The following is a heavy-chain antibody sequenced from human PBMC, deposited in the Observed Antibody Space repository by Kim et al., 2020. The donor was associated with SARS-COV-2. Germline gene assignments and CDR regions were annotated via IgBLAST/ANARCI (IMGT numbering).Heavy chain of an antibody. V-gene: IGHV4-61*03. D-gene: IGHD1-7*01. Sequence: SETLSLTCTVSGESVSSGDYYWTWIRQAPGKGLEWIGYVHKSGRTNYNPSLKSRITISVDKSKNDFSLKLSSVTAADTAVYYCARVIGTKTYWGQGTLVT. J-gene: IGHJ4*02. CDR1: GESVSSGDYY. CDR2: VHKSGRT. CDR3: ARVIGTKTY.